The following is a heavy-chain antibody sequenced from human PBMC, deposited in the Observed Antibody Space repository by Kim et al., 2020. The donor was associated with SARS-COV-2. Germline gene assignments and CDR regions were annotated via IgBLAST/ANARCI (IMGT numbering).Heavy chain of an antibody. D-gene: IGHD3-22*01. CDR1: GYSFTSYW. CDR3: ARCKYYYDSSTIWGLDY. CDR2: IYPGDSDT. J-gene: IGHJ4*02. Sequence: GESLKISCKGSGYSFTSYWIGWVRQMPGKGLEWMGIIYPGDSDTRYSPSFQGQVTISADKSISTAYLQWSSLKASDTAMYYCARCKYYYDSSTIWGLDYWGQGTLVTVSS. V-gene: IGHV5-51*01.